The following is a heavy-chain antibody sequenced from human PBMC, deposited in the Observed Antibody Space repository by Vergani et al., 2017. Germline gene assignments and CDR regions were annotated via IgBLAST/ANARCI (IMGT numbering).Heavy chain of an antibody. V-gene: IGHV3-21*01. J-gene: IGHJ4*02. CDR1: GFTFSSYA. CDR3: ARDLSLGTTIGLAFFDY. D-gene: IGHD1-26*01. CDR2: ISSSSNFR. Sequence: EVQLLESGGGLVQPGGSLRLSCAASGFTFSSYAMSWVRQAPGKGLEWVSSISSSSNFRYYADSIKGRFTISRDNAKNSLYLQMNSLRAEDTSVYYCARDLSLGTTIGLAFFDYWGQGTLVTVS.